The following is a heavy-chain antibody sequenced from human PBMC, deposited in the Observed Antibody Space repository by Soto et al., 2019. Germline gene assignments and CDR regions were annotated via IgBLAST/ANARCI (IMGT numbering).Heavy chain of an antibody. Sequence: GGSLRLSCAASGFTFSSYWMSWVRQAPGKGLEWVANIKQDGSEKYYVDSVKGRFTISRDNAKNSLYLQMNSLRAEDTAVYYCARVLRRYSGYDFPGGYYYYYMDVWGKGTTVTVSS. V-gene: IGHV3-7*01. CDR2: IKQDGSEK. D-gene: IGHD5-12*01. CDR1: GFTFSSYW. CDR3: ARVLRRYSGYDFPGGYYYYYMDV. J-gene: IGHJ6*03.